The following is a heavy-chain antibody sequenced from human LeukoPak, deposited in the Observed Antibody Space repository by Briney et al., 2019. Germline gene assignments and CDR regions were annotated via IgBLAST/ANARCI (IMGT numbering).Heavy chain of an antibody. CDR2: IKLDGSEK. CDR3: ARVNHVAVVVAATPGSAFDI. CDR1: GFTFSSYW. V-gene: IGHV3-7*03. D-gene: IGHD2-15*01. Sequence: GGSLRLSCAASGFTFSSYWMSWVRQAPGKGLEWVANIKLDGSEKYYVDSVKGTISRDNAKNSLYLQMNSLRAEDTAVYYCARVNHVAVVVAATPGSAFDIWGQGTMVTVSS. J-gene: IGHJ3*02.